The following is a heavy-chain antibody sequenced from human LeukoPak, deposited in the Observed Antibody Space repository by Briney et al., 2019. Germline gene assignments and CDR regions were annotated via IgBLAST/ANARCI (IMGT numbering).Heavy chain of an antibody. CDR2: IYHSGST. CDR1: GGSISSSNW. Sequence: SGTLSLTCAVSGGSISSSNWWSWVRQPPGKGLEWIGEIYHSGSTNYNPSLKSRVTISVDKSKNQFSLKLSSVTAADTAVYYCARVRIQLLPYHGWFDPWGQGTLVTVSS. V-gene: IGHV4-4*02. D-gene: IGHD5-18*01. J-gene: IGHJ5*02. CDR3: ARVRIQLLPYHGWFDP.